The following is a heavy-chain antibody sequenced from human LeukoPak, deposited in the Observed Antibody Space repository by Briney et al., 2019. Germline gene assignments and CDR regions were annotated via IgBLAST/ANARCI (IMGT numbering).Heavy chain of an antibody. Sequence: ASVKVSCKASGYTFTDHYMNWVRQAPGQGLEWMGWINPNSGGTNYAQKFQGRVTMTRDTSISTAYMELSSLRSDDTAVYYCARVEYHYDSSGYYDYWGQGTLVTVSS. V-gene: IGHV1-2*02. CDR1: GYTFTDHY. J-gene: IGHJ4*02. D-gene: IGHD3-22*01. CDR3: ARVEYHYDSSGYYDY. CDR2: INPNSGGT.